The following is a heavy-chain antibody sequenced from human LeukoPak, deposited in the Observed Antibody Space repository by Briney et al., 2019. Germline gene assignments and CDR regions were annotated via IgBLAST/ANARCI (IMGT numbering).Heavy chain of an antibody. D-gene: IGHD6-13*01. CDR1: GYTFTSYY. CDR2: INPSGGST. Sequence: GASVKVSCKASGYTFTSYYMHWVRQAPGQGLEWMGIINPSGGSTSYAQKFQGRVTMTRDMSTSTVYMKLSSLRSEDTAVYSCARDSSQGAKEYYFDYWGQGTLVTVSS. J-gene: IGHJ4*02. CDR3: ARDSSQGAKEYYFDY. V-gene: IGHV1-46*01.